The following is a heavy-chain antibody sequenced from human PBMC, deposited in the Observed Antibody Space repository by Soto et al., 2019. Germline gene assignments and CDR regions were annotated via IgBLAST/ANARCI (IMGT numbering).Heavy chain of an antibody. CDR2: IYYSGST. Sequence: SETLSLTCTVSGGSISSYYWSWIRQPPGKGLEWIGYIYYSGSTNYNPSLKSRVTISVDTSKNQFSLKLSSVTAADTAVYYCARIIGDCSGGSCYYALFDPWGQGTLVTVS. CDR1: GGSISSYY. CDR3: ARIIGDCSGGSCYYALFDP. V-gene: IGHV4-59*01. J-gene: IGHJ5*02. D-gene: IGHD2-15*01.